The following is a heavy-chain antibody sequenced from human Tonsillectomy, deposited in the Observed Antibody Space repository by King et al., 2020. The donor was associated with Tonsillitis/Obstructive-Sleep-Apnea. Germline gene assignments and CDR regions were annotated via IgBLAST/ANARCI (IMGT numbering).Heavy chain of an antibody. CDR1: GFTFSSYA. D-gene: IGHD3-22*01. CDR3: ARDPRFWGAKYYDSSGYFDY. J-gene: IGHJ4*02. CDR2: ISYDGSNK. V-gene: IGHV3-30*04. Sequence: VQLVESGGGVVQPGRSLRLSCAASGFTFSSYAMHWVRQAPGKGLEWVAVISYDGSNKYYADSVKGRFTISRDNSKNTLYLQMNSLRAEDTAVYYCARDPRFWGAKYYDSSGYFDYWGQGTLVTVSS.